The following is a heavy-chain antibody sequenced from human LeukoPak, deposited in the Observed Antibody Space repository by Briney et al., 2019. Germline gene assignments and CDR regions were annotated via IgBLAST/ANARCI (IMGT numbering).Heavy chain of an antibody. CDR1: GYTFTSYA. CDR2: INTNTGDP. Sequence: ASVTVSCKASGYTFTSYAMNWVRQAPGQGLEWMGWINTNTGDPTYAQGFTGRFVFSLDTSVSTAYLQISSLKAEDTAVYYCARAGLLYDFWSGYSDGNFDCWGQGTLVTVSS. J-gene: IGHJ4*02. V-gene: IGHV7-4-1*02. D-gene: IGHD3-3*01. CDR3: ARAGLLYDFWSGYSDGNFDC.